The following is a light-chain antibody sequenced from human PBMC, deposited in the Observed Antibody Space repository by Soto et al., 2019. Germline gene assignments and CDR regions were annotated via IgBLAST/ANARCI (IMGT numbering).Light chain of an antibody. V-gene: IGLV2-14*01. CDR2: DVS. CDR1: SSDVGGYNY. J-gene: IGLJ1*01. CDR3: SSYTRSSTQV. Sequence: QSALTQPASVSGSPGQSITISCTGTSSDVGGYNYVSWYQQHPGKAPKLMIYDVSNRPSGISNRFSASKSGNTASLTISGLQAEDEADYFCSSYTRSSTQVFGTGTKVTVL.